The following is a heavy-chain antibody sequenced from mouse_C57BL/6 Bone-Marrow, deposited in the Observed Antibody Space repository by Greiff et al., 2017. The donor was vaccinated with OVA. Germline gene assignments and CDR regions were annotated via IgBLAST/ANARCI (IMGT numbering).Heavy chain of an antibody. CDR2: INPSTGGT. CDR3: ARGGTSPFAY. CDR1: GYSFTGYY. J-gene: IGHJ3*01. Sequence: EVQLQQSGPELVKPGASVKISCKASGYSFTGYYMNWVKQSPEKSLEWIGEINPSTGGTTYNQKFKAKATLTVDNSSSPAYMQLKSLTSEDSAVYYCARGGTSPFAYWGQGTLVTVSA. D-gene: IGHD3-3*01. V-gene: IGHV1-42*01.